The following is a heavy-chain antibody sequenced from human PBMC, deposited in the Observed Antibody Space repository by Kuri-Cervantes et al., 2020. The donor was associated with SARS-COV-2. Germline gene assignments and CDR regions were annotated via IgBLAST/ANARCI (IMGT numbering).Heavy chain of an antibody. D-gene: IGHD1-7*01. J-gene: IGHJ6*02. Sequence: SETLSLTCTVSGGSISSNYYYWGWIRQPPGKGLEWIGSIYYSGSTYYNPSLKSRVTISVDTSKNQFSLKLSSVTAADTAVYYCARQSPLELELSGDYYHYHMDVWGQGTTVIVSS. CDR2: IYYSGST. CDR1: GGSISSNYYY. V-gene: IGHV4-39*01. CDR3: ARQSPLELELSGDYYHYHMDV.